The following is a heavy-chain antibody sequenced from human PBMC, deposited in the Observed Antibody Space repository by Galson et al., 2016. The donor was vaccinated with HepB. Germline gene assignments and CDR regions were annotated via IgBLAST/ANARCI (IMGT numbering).Heavy chain of an antibody. CDR3: AKGDYSNYPVSFDY. CDR1: GFTFRSYA. J-gene: IGHJ4*02. V-gene: IGHV3-23*01. Sequence: SLRLSCAASGFTFRSYAMSWVRQAPGKGLEWVSALRGSGGSTDYADSGKGRFTISRNNSKNTLYLQMNSLRAEDTAVYYCAKGDYSNYPVSFDYWGQGTLVTVSS. D-gene: IGHD4-11*01. CDR2: LRGSGGST.